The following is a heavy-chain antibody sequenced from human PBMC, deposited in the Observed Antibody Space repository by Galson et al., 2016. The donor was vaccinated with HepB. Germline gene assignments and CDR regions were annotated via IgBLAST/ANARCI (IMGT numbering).Heavy chain of an antibody. D-gene: IGHD4-23*01. V-gene: IGHV3-11*01. Sequence: SLRLSCAASGFTFSDYYMSWIRQAPGKGLEWVSYISTSGSTIYHADSVKGRFTISRDNAKTSLYLQMNSLRAEDTAVDYCTSRGAAVADVYWGQGTLVTVSS. CDR3: TSRGAAVADVY. J-gene: IGHJ4*02. CDR2: ISTSGSTI. CDR1: GFTFSDYY.